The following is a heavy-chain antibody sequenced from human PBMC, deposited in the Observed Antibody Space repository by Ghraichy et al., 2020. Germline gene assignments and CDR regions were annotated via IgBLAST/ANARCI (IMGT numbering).Heavy chain of an antibody. J-gene: IGHJ4*02. CDR2: INHSGST. D-gene: IGHD6-13*01. CDR3: ARGPVPRAAGTLFDY. CDR1: GGSFSGYY. Sequence: SQTLSLTCAVYGGSFSGYYWSWIRQPPGKGLEWIGEINHSGSTNYNPSLKSRVTISVDTSKNQFSLKLSSVTAADTAVYYCARGPVPRAAGTLFDYWGQGTLVTVSS. V-gene: IGHV4-34*01.